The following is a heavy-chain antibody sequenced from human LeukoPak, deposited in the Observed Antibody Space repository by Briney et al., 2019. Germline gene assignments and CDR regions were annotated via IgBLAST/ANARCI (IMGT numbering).Heavy chain of an antibody. CDR3: ARDSGIAVAGTTDALDY. Sequence: GGSLRLSSAASEFTFSSYGMNWVRQAPGKGLEWVAFIRFDGRDKYYTDSVKGRFTISRDNSKSTLDLQMNSLRVEDTAVYYCARDSGIAVAGTTDALDYWGQGTLVTVSS. J-gene: IGHJ4*02. CDR2: IRFDGRDK. D-gene: IGHD6-19*01. V-gene: IGHV3-30*02. CDR1: EFTFSSYG.